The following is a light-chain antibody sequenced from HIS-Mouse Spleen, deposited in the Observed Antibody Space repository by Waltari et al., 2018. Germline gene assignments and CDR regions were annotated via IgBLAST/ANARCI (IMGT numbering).Light chain of an antibody. CDR2: GAS. V-gene: IGKV3-15*01. CDR3: QQYNNWWT. CDR1: QSVSSN. Sequence: EIVMTQSPATLSVSPGERATLSCRASQSVSSNLAWYQQKPGQAPRLLTYGASTRATGIPARFSGSGSGTEFTLTISSLQSEDFAVYYCQQYNNWWTFGQGTKLEIK. J-gene: IGKJ1*01.